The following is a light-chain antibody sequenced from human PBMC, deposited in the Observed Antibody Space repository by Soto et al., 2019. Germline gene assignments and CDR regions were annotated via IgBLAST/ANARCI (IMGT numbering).Light chain of an antibody. CDR3: AQDGTSPWT. Sequence: EIGLTQSPGILSLSPGERVTLSCRASQTVSSNYLAWYQQKPGQAPRLLIYAASSRATGIPDRFSGSGSGTNFPLTISRLEPEDVAVFYCAQDGTSPWTFGHGTKVEIK. V-gene: IGKV3-20*01. J-gene: IGKJ1*01. CDR2: AAS. CDR1: QTVSSNY.